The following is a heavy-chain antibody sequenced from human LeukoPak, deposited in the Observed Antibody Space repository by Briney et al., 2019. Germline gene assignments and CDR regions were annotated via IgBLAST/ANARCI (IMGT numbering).Heavy chain of an antibody. CDR3: ARDHVGSGYYYFDS. J-gene: IGHJ4*02. V-gene: IGHV3-20*04. CDR1: GFTFADYG. Sequence: GGSLRLSCASSGFTFADYGMSWVRQAPGKGLKWVSGITGNGGSVGYADSMKGRFIISRDNAKNSLYLQMNSLRDEDTALYYCARDHVGSGYYYFDSWGQGTLVTVSS. CDR2: ITGNGGSV. D-gene: IGHD3-22*01.